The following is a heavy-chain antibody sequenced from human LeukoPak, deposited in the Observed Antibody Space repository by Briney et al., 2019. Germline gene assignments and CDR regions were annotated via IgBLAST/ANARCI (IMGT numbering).Heavy chain of an antibody. J-gene: IGHJ4*02. CDR3: AKVNWYYNSGTYAGDC. CDR1: GFNVTSDD. D-gene: IGHD3-10*01. Sequence: GGSLRLSCAASGFNVTSDDINWVRQAPGKGLEWVSGIRGDDERRLNADSVTGRFAISKDNSQNTVYLQVNSLRVKDTADYYCAKVNWYYNSGTYAGDCWGQGTLVTVSS. CDR2: IRGDDERR. V-gene: IGHV3-23*01.